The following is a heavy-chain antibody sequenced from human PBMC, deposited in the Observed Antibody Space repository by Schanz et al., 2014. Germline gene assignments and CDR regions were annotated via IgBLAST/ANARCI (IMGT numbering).Heavy chain of an antibody. Sequence: QVQLQESGPGLVKPSQTLSLTCSVSGGSISSGAYYWSWIRQHPGKGLEWIGYIYYTGSTYYNPSPKIRVTIPVDTSKYQFSLKLTSVTAADTAVYYCAGGYCTSTGCRYSAFDIWGQGTMVTVSS. J-gene: IGHJ3*02. CDR2: IYYTGST. D-gene: IGHD2-2*01. CDR1: GGSISSGAYY. CDR3: AGGYCTSTGCRYSAFDI. V-gene: IGHV4-31*03.